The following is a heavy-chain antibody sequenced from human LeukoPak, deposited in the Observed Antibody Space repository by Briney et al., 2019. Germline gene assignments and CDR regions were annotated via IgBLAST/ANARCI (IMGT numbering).Heavy chain of an antibody. J-gene: IGHJ6*04. D-gene: IGHD3-10*01. V-gene: IGHV4-59*01. Sequence: SETLSLTCTVSGGSISSYYWSWIRQPPGKGLEWIGYIYYSGSANYNPSLKSLVTISVDTAKNQCSLKLSSVTAADTAVYYRANRGSYYGSGTSRYAYSYGMDVWGKGTTVTVSS. CDR2: IYYSGSA. CDR3: ANRGSYYGSGTSRYAYSYGMDV. CDR1: GGSISSYY.